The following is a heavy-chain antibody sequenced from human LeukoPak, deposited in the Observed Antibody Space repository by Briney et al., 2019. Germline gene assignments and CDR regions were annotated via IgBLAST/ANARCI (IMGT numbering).Heavy chain of an antibody. CDR3: AREYYDFWSGYYTGYFDY. D-gene: IGHD3-3*01. V-gene: IGHV3-30-3*01. CDR2: ISYDGSNK. Sequence: GGSLRLSCAASGFTFSSYAMHWVRQAPGKGLEWVAVISYDGSNKYYADSVKGRFTISRDNSKNTLYLQMNSLRAEDTAVYYCAREYYDFWSGYYTGYFDYWGQGTLVTVSS. J-gene: IGHJ4*02. CDR1: GFTFSSYA.